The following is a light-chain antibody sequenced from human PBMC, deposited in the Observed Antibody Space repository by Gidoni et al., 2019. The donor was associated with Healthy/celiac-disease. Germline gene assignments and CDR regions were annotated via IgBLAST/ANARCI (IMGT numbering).Light chain of an antibody. CDR3: QQRSNWPLT. V-gene: IGKV3-11*01. CDR2: DAS. CDR1: QSVSSY. Sequence: EIVLTQPPANLSLSPGERATLSCRASQSVSSYLAWYQQKPVQAPRLLIYDASNRATGIPARFSGSGSGTDFTLTISSLEPEDFAVYYCQQRSNWPLTFGGGTKVELK. J-gene: IGKJ4*01.